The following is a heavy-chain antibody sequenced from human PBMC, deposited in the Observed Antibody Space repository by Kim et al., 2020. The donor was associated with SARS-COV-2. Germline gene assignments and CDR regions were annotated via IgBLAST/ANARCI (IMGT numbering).Heavy chain of an antibody. CDR3: ARDSSSMVRGVYYYYYGMDV. D-gene: IGHD3-10*01. V-gene: IGHV4-59*01. Sequence: SETLSLTCTVSGGSISSYYWSWIRQPPGKGLEWIGYIYYSGSTNYNPSLKSRVTISVDTSKNQFSLKLSSVTAADTAVYYCARDSSSMVRGVYYYYYGMDVWGQGTTVTVSS. CDR1: GGSISSYY. CDR2: IYYSGST. J-gene: IGHJ6*02.